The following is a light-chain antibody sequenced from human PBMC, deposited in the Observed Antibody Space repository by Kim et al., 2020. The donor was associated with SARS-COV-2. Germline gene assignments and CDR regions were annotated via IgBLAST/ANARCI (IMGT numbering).Light chain of an antibody. J-gene: IGKJ4*01. Sequence: DIVMTQSTDSLTVSLGERATINCKSSQSVLYSSSNKNYLAWYQQKPGQPPKLLIYWASTRESGVPDRFSGSGSGTDFTLTISSLQAEDVAVYYCQQYYSTPVTFGGGTKVDIK. CDR2: WAS. CDR3: QQYYSTPVT. V-gene: IGKV4-1*01. CDR1: QSVLYSSSNKNY.